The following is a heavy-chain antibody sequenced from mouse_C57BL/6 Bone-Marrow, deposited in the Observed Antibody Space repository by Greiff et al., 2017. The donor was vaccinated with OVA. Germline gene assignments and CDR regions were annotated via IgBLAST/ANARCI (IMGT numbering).Heavy chain of an antibody. Sequence: QVQLKQPGAELVKPGASVKVSCKASGYTFTSYWMHWVKQRPGQGLEWIGRIHPSDSDTNYNQKFKGKATLTVDKSSSTAYMQLSSLTSEDSAVYYCAIFYGSSYYAMDYWGQGTTLTVSS. V-gene: IGHV1-74*01. CDR3: AIFYGSSYYAMDY. J-gene: IGHJ2*01. D-gene: IGHD1-1*01. CDR2: IHPSDSDT. CDR1: GYTFTSYW.